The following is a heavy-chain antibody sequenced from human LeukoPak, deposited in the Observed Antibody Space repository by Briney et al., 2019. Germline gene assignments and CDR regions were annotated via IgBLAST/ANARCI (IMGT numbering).Heavy chain of an antibody. V-gene: IGHV3-30*02. D-gene: IGHD6-6*01. CDR3: AKDLTDVYSSYNFDY. CDR2: IRYDGSNK. CDR1: GFTFSSYG. Sequence: GGSLRLSCAASGFTFSSYGMHWVRQAPGKGLEWVAFIRYDGSNKYYADSVKGRFTISRDNSKNTLYLQMNSPRAEDTAVYYCAKDLTDVYSSYNFDYWGQGTLVTVSS. J-gene: IGHJ4*02.